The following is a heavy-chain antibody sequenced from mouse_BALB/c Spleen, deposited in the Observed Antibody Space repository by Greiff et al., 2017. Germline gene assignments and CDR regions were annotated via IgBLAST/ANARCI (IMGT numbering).Heavy chain of an antibody. V-gene: IGHV1S81*02. J-gene: IGHJ3*01. CDR2: INPSNGRT. CDR3: ANYYGSSLFAY. D-gene: IGHD1-1*01. CDR1: GYTITSYW. Sequence: VQLQQPGAELVKPGASVKLSCKASGYTITSYWMHWVKQRPGQGLEWIGEINPSNGRTNYNEKFKSKATLTVDKSSSTAYMQLSSLTSEDSAVYYCANYYGSSLFAYWGQGTLVTVSA.